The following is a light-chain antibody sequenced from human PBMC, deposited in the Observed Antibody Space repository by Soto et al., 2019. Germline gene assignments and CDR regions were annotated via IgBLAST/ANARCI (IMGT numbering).Light chain of an antibody. CDR1: QSISSY. CDR2: KAS. Sequence: DIQMTQSPSSLSASVGDRVTITCRASQSISSYLNWYQQKPGKAPKLLIYKASSLESGVPSRFSGSGSGTEFTLTISSLQPDDFATYYCQQYNSYWWTFGQGTKV. CDR3: QQYNSYWWT. V-gene: IGKV1-5*03. J-gene: IGKJ1*01.